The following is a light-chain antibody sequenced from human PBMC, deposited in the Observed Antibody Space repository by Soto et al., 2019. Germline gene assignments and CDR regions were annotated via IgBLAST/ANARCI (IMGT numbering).Light chain of an antibody. CDR2: DVS. V-gene: IGKV1-33*01. Sequence: DIQMTQSPSSLSASVGDRVSITCQASHHVNKYLTWYQQKPGKAPNLLIYDVSKLKTGVASRFSGSGSGTQFTLTITNLQPEDFATYYCQHQDVAPYTFGQGTRLDIK. CDR3: QHQDVAPYT. CDR1: HHVNKY. J-gene: IGKJ2*01.